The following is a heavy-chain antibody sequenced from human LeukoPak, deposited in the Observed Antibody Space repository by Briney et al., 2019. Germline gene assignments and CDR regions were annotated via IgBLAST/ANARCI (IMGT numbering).Heavy chain of an antibody. CDR3: ARHAQWFDAFDI. CDR1: GGSISSYY. Sequence: SETLSPTCTVSGGSISSYYWSWIRQPPGKGLEWIGYIYYSGSTNYNPSLKSRVTISVDTSKNQFSLKLSSVTAADTAVYYCARHAQWFDAFDIWGQGTMVTVSS. J-gene: IGHJ3*02. V-gene: IGHV4-59*08. CDR2: IYYSGST. D-gene: IGHD3-22*01.